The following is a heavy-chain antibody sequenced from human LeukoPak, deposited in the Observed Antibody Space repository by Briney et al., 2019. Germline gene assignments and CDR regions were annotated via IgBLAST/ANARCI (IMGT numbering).Heavy chain of an antibody. J-gene: IGHJ5*02. V-gene: IGHV4-59*01. CDR2: IYYTGST. D-gene: IGHD7-27*01. Sequence: KPSETLSLTCTVSGGSISSDYWGWVRQPPGEGLGWVGYIYYTGSTNYNPPLRPRLTISVDTPKHQLPLKLSSVTAAHTAVYYCARATTGEPSSWFDPWRQGTLATVSS. CDR1: GGSISSDY. CDR3: ARATTGEPSSWFDP.